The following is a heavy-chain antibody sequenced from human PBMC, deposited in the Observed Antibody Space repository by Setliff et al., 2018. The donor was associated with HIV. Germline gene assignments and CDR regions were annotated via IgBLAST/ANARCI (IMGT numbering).Heavy chain of an antibody. D-gene: IGHD1-26*01. J-gene: IGHJ6*02. V-gene: IGHV1-69*10. CDR1: GYTFINYV. Sequence: SVKVSCKASGYTFINYVISWVRQAPGQGLEWMGGIIPILGIASYSQKFQGRVTITADKPTSTAYMELSSLRSEDTAVYYCARPQWELGVDYYGMDVWGQGTTVTVSS. CDR2: IIPILGIA. CDR3: ARPQWELGVDYYGMDV.